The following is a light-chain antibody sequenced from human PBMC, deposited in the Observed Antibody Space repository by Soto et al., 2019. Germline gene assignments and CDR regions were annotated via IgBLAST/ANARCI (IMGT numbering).Light chain of an antibody. CDR1: QDIGSF. Sequence: AIRMTQSPSSLSASTGDRVAITCRASQDIGSFLAWYQQKPGKAPKLRIYDASTLQSGVPSRFGGSGSGTDFTLTISSLQSEDFATYYCQQFYSYPRTFGGGTKVEIK. CDR3: QQFYSYPRT. V-gene: IGKV1-8*01. J-gene: IGKJ4*01. CDR2: DAS.